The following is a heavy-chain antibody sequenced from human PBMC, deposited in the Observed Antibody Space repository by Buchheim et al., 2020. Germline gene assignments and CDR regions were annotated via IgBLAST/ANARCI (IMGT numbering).Heavy chain of an antibody. Sequence: QVQLVESGGGVVQPGRSLRLSCAASGFTFSSYGMHWVRQAPGKGLEWVAVISYDGSNKYYADSVKGRFTISRDNSKNTLYLQMNSLRAEDTAVYYCAKLGVPATGNEGFDYWGQGTL. CDR3: AKLGVPATGNEGFDY. V-gene: IGHV3-30*18. D-gene: IGHD1-1*01. CDR2: ISYDGSNK. J-gene: IGHJ4*02. CDR1: GFTFSSYG.